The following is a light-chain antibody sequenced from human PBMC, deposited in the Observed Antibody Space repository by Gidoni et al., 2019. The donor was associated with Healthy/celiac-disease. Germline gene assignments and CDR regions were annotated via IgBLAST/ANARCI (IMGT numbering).Light chain of an antibody. CDR3: QQYNSYLCS. CDR2: NAS. J-gene: IGKJ2*04. CDR1: QSISSW. V-gene: IGKV1-5*03. Sequence: DIQMTHSPSTLSASVGDRVTITCRASQSISSWLAWYQQKPGKAPKLLIYNASSLESGVPSRFSGSGSGTEFTLTISSLQPDDFATYYCQQYNSYLCSFGQGTKVEIK.